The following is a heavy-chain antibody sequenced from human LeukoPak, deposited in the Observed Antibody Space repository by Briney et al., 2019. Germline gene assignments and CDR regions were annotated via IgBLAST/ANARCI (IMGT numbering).Heavy chain of an antibody. Sequence: SETLSLTCTVSGGSISSSSYYWGWIRQPPGKGLEWIGEINHSGSTNYNPSLKSRVTISVDTSKNQFSLKLSSVTAADTAVYYCARGHRWHYGSGSPRNWFDPWGQGTLVTVSS. V-gene: IGHV4-39*07. D-gene: IGHD3-10*01. J-gene: IGHJ5*02. CDR1: GGSISSSSYY. CDR2: INHSGST. CDR3: ARGHRWHYGSGSPRNWFDP.